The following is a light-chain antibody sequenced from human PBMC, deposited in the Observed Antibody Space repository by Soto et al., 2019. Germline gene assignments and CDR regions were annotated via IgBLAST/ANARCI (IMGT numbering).Light chain of an antibody. CDR3: QTWGTDVV. CDR2: LNSDGSH. V-gene: IGLV4-69*01. Sequence: QSVLTQSPSASASLGASVRLTCTLSSGHSSYAIAWHQQQPEKGPRYLMKLNSDGSHSKGDGIPDRFSGSSSGAERYLTISSLQSEDEADYYCQTWGTDVVFGGGTKSPS. J-gene: IGLJ2*01. CDR1: SGHSSYA.